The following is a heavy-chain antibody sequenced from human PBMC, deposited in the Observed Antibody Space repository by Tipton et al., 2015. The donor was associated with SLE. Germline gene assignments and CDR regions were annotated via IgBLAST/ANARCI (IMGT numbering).Heavy chain of an antibody. Sequence: LRLSCAVFGGSFSGYSWSWIRQPPGKGLEWVGESNPSGNTNYNPSLKSRVTISVDTSKNQLSLKLTSVTAADTAVYYCARGGVATMGGYAFEIWGQGTMVTVSS. J-gene: IGHJ3*02. CDR1: GGSFSGYS. CDR2: SNPSGNT. D-gene: IGHD5-12*01. CDR3: ARGGVATMGGYAFEI. V-gene: IGHV4-34*01.